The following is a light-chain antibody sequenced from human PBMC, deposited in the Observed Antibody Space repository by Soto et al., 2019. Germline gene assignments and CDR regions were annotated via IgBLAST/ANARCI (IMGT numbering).Light chain of an antibody. J-gene: IGLJ2*01. CDR2: LNSDGSH. CDR1: SGHSSYA. CDR3: QTWGTGIGVV. V-gene: IGLV4-69*01. Sequence: QAVVTQSPSASASLGASVKLTCTLSSGHSSYAIAWHQQQPEKGPRYLMKLNSDGSHSKGDGIPDRFSGSSSGAERYLTISSLQSEDEADYYWQTWGTGIGVVFGGGTKLTVL.